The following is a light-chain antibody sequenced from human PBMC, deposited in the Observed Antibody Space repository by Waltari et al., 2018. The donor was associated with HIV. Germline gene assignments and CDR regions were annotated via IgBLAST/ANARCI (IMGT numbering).Light chain of an antibody. CDR3: QSYDSSLSGSV. CDR1: SSNIGAGYD. CDR2: GNS. Sequence: QSVLTQPPSVSGAPGQRVTISCTGSSSNIGAGYDVHWYQQLPGTAPKLLIYGNSHRPSGVPDLLSGSESGTSASLAITGLQAEDEADYYCQSYDSSLSGSVFGGGTKLTVL. J-gene: IGLJ2*01. V-gene: IGLV1-40*01.